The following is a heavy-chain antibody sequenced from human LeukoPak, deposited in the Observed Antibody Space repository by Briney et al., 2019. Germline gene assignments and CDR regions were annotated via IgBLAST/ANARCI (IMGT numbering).Heavy chain of an antibody. Sequence: ASVKVSCKASGYTFASYYMHWVRQAPGQGLEWMGIINPSGGSTSYAQKFQGRVTMTRDTSTSTVYMELSSLRSEDTAVYYCARALEAVAGNYYYYYGMDVWGQGTTVTVSS. CDR2: INPSGGST. D-gene: IGHD6-19*01. V-gene: IGHV1-46*01. CDR3: ARALEAVAGNYYYYYGMDV. J-gene: IGHJ6*02. CDR1: GYTFASYY.